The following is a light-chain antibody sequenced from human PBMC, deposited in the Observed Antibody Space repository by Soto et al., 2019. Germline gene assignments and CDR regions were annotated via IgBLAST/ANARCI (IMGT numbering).Light chain of an antibody. CDR2: GAS. J-gene: IGKJ2*01. CDR1: QSVSSSS. CDR3: QQFATSPPTYS. V-gene: IGKV3-20*01. Sequence: EIVLTQSPGTLSLSPGARATLSCRASQSVSSSSLAWYQQKPGQAPRLLIYGASSRATGIPDRFTGSGSGPVFTLTISRLDPEDVAVCYCQQFATSPPTYSFGQGTKLEIK.